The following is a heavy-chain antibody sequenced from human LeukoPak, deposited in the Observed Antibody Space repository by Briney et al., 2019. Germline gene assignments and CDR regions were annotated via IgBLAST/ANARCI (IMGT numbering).Heavy chain of an antibody. V-gene: IGHV1-2*06. CDR1: GGTFSSYA. CDR2: INPNSGGT. Sequence: ASVKVSCKASGGTFSSYAISWVRQAPGQGLEWMGRINPNSGGTNYAQKFQGRVTMTRDTSISTAYMELSRLRSDDTAVYYCARYRGYGSGSYSHDAFDIWGQGTMVTVSS. CDR3: ARYRGYGSGSYSHDAFDI. J-gene: IGHJ3*02. D-gene: IGHD3-10*01.